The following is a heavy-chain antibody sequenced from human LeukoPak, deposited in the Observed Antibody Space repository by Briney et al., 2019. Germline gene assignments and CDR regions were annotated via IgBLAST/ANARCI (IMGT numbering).Heavy chain of an antibody. D-gene: IGHD6-19*01. CDR2: ISWNSGSI. Sequence: GGSLRLSCAASGFTFDDYAMHWVRQAPGKGLEWVSGISWNSGSIGYADSVKGRFTISRDNAKNSLYLQMNSLRAEDTALYYCAKAVRYSSSWFDYWGQGTLVTVSS. V-gene: IGHV3-9*01. J-gene: IGHJ5*01. CDR1: GFTFDDYA. CDR3: AKAVRYSSSWFDY.